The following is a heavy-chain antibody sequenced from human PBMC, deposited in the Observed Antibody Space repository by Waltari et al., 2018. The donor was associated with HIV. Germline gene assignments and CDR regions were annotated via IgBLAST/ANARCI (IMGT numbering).Heavy chain of an antibody. CDR1: GYTFITYG. D-gene: IGHD3-10*01. Sequence: QVHLVQSGGEVKKPGASVKVSCKASGYTFITYGISWVRQAPGHGLEWMGWISVYNGDTNYAQKFQGRVTMTTDTSTSTAYMELRSLRSDDTAVYFCARVSGSGYYGMDVWGQGTTVTVSS. CDR2: ISVYNGDT. CDR3: ARVSGSGYYGMDV. V-gene: IGHV1-18*01. J-gene: IGHJ6*02.